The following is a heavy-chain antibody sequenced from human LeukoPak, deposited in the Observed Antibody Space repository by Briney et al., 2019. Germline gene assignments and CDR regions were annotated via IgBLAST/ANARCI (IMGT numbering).Heavy chain of an antibody. V-gene: IGHV3-23*01. J-gene: IGHJ4*02. D-gene: IGHD3-22*01. CDR1: GFTFSSYA. Sequence: PGGSLRLSCAASGFTFSSYAMSWVRQAPGKGLEWVSAISGSGGSTYYADSVKGRFTISRDNSKNALYLQMNSLRAEDTAVYYCAKARRVTMIVVAPPPVDYWGQGTLVTVSS. CDR2: ISGSGGST. CDR3: AKARRVTMIVVAPPPVDY.